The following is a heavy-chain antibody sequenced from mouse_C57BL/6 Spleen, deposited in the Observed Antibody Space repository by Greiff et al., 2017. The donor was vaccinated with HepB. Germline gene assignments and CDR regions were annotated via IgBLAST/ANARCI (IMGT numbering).Heavy chain of an antibody. CDR3: ARKGLKYFDY. CDR2: IDPSDSET. CDR1: GYTFTSYW. J-gene: IGHJ2*01. V-gene: IGHV1-52*01. Sequence: QVQLQQSGPELVRPGSSVKLSCKASGYTFTSYWMHWVKQRPIQGLEWIGNIDPSDSETHYNQKFKDKATLTVDKSSSTAYMQLSSLTSEDSAVYYCARKGLKYFDYWGQGTTLTVSS. D-gene: IGHD1-3*01.